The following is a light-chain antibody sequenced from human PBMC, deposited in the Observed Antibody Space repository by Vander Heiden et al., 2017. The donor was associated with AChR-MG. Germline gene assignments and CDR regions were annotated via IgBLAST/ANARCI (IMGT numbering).Light chain of an antibody. CDR3: QHYKKWPPGA. CDR1: QGVSRN. V-gene: IGKV3-15*01. J-gene: IGKJ1*01. Sequence: ILMPQSPATLSSSPGERATLSCTDRQGVSRNLAWSQQKPGQAPRLLIYGASTRATAIPARFSGSGAGTEFTLTISSRQSEDFAGYFCQHYKKWPPGAFGQGTKVEIK. CDR2: GAS.